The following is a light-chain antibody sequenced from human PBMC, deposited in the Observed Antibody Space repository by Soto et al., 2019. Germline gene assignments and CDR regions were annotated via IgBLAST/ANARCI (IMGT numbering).Light chain of an antibody. CDR2: GNT. J-gene: IGLJ1*01. Sequence: QSALTQPPSVSGAPGQRVTISCTGSSSNIGAGYDVHWYQQLPRRAPKLLINGNTNRPSGVPDRFSGSKSGTSASLAITGLQAEDEADYFCQSHDSSLTTYVFGTGTKLTVL. CDR1: SSNIGAGYD. V-gene: IGLV1-40*01. CDR3: QSHDSSLTTYV.